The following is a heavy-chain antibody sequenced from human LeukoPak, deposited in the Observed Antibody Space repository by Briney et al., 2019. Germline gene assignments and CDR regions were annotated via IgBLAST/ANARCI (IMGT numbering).Heavy chain of an antibody. CDR1: GGSFSGYY. CDR3: AXXNIXGAXXXVRGVFLRPVWFDP. J-gene: IGHJ5*02. CDR2: INHSGST. V-gene: IGHV4-34*01. Sequence: SETLSLACAVYGGSFSGYYWSWIRQPPGKGLEWIGEINHSGSTNYNPSLKSRVTISVDTSKNQFSLKLSSVTAADTAVCYCAXXNIXGAXXXVRGVFLRPVWFDPWGQGTLVTVSS. D-gene: IGHD3-10*01.